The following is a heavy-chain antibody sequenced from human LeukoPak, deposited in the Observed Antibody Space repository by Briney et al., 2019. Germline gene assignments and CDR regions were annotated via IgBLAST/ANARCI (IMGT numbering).Heavy chain of an antibody. D-gene: IGHD3-10*01. CDR2: LNSNSSDT. CDR1: GYTFTGYY. J-gene: IGHJ4*02. CDR3: ARDPSVRGAYFDY. V-gene: IGHV1-2*04. Sequence: ASVKVSCKASGYTFTGYYMHWVRRAPGQGLEWMGWLNSNSSDTNYAQKFQGWVTMTRDTSISTAYMELSRLTSDDTAIYYCARDPSVRGAYFDYWGQGTLVTVSS.